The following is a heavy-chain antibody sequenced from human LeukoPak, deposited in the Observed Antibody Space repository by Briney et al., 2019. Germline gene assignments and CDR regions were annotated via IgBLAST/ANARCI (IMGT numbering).Heavy chain of an antibody. CDR1: GFTFSNNW. Sequence: PGGSLRLSCAASGFTFSNNWMSWVRQAPGKGLEWVGNIKQDGSEIYYVDSVKGRFTISRDNAKNSLYLQMNSLRAEDTAVYCCARIYGGNSYYFDYWGQGTLVTVSS. CDR3: ARIYGGNSYYFDY. J-gene: IGHJ4*02. CDR2: IKQDGSEI. V-gene: IGHV3-7*01. D-gene: IGHD4-23*01.